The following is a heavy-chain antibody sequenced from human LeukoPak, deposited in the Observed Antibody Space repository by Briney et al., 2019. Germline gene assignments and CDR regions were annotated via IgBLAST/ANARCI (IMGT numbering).Heavy chain of an antibody. CDR1: GFTFSSYA. J-gene: IGHJ4*02. D-gene: IGHD6-19*01. Sequence: PGGSLRLSCAASGFTFSSYAMHWGGQAPGKGGEGGAVISYDGRNKYYADSVKGRFTISRDNSKNTLYLQMNSLRAEDTAVYYCARWLAVAGKPIDYWGQGTLVTVSS. CDR3: ARWLAVAGKPIDY. V-gene: IGHV3-30*04. CDR2: ISYDGRNK.